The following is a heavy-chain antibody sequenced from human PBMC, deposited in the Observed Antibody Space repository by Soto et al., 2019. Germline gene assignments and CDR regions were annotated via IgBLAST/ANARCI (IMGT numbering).Heavy chain of an antibody. CDR2: MNPNSGNT. CDR3: ARGISWGLVVYYSYMDV. CDR1: GYTFTSYD. V-gene: IGHV1-8*01. J-gene: IGHJ6*03. D-gene: IGHD3-16*01. Sequence: ASVKVSCKASGYTFTSYDINWVRQATGQGLEWMGWMNPNSGNTGYAQKFQGRVTMTRNTSISTAYMELSSLRSEDTAVYYCARGISWGLVVYYSYMDVWGKGTTVTVSS.